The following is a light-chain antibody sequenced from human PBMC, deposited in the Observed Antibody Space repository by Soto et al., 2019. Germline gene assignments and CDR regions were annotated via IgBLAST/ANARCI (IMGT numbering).Light chain of an antibody. Sequence: QSALTQPASVSGSPGQSITISCTGTSSDVGSYALVSWYHHHPGKAPKLIICEDTNRPSGVSDRFSGSKSGNTASLTISGLQAEDEADYYCCSYAGSNTLIFGGGTKLTVL. CDR3: CSYAGSNTLI. J-gene: IGLJ2*01. CDR2: EDT. V-gene: IGLV2-23*01. CDR1: SSDVGSYAL.